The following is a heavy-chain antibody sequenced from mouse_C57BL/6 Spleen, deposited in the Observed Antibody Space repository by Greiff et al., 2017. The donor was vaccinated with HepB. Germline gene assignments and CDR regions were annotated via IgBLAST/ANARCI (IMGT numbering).Heavy chain of an antibody. Sequence: VQLQQSGPELVKPGASVKISCKASGYTFTDYYMNWVKQSHGKSLEWIGDINPNNGGTSYNQKFKGKATLTVNKSSSTAYMELRGLTSEDSAVYYFARWVYYGSIYDAMDYWGQGTSVPVSS. CDR3: ARWVYYGSIYDAMDY. J-gene: IGHJ4*01. CDR2: INPNNGGT. V-gene: IGHV1-26*01. D-gene: IGHD1-1*01. CDR1: GYTFTDYY.